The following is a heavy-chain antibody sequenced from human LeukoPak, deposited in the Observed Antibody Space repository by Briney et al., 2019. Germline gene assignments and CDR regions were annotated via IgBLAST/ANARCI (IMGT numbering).Heavy chain of an antibody. CDR3: AREEVGATHY. Sequence: ASVRVSCKASGYSFSNYGLHWVRQAPGQGLEWMGWISAYNGNTNYAQKLQGRVTMTTDASTSTAYMELRSLRSDDTAVYYCAREEVGATHYWGQGTLVTVSS. CDR2: ISAYNGNT. CDR1: GYSFSNYG. D-gene: IGHD1-26*01. J-gene: IGHJ4*02. V-gene: IGHV1-18*01.